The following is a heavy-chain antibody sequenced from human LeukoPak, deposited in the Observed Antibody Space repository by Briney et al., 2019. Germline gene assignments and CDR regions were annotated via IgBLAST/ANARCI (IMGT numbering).Heavy chain of an antibody. CDR2: IGPYTGKT. D-gene: IGHD6-19*01. CDR3: AREGYSSGWGATFDY. Sequence: ASVKVSCKASGYIFTGHTINWFRQAPGQGLEWLGWIGPYTGKTNYAQTLQGRVTMTADTSTSTTYMELRSLRSDDTAAYFCAREGYSSGWGATFDYWGQGTLVTVSS. CDR1: GYIFTGHT. V-gene: IGHV1-18*01. J-gene: IGHJ4*02.